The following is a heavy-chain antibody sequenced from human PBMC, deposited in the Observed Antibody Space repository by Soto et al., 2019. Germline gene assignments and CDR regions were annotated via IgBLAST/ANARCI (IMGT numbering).Heavy chain of an antibody. CDR2: IYYSGST. V-gene: IGHV4-31*03. D-gene: IGHD2-2*03. CDR3: ARDLGYCSSTSCYPIL. J-gene: IGHJ4*02. Sequence: PSETLSLTCTVSGGSLSSGGYYWSWIRQHPGKGLEWIGYIYYSGSTYYNPSLKSRVTISVDTSKNQFSLRLSSVTAADTAVYYCARDLGYCSSTSCYPILWGQGTLVTVSS. CDR1: GGSLSSGGYY.